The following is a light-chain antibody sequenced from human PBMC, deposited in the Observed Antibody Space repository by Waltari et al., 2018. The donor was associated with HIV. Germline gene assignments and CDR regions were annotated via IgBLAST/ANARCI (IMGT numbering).Light chain of an antibody. Sequence: EIVLTQSPATLSLSPGDRASLSCRASQSVGGYLAWYQQNPGQPPRLLIYDASNRATGIPARFSGSGSGTDFTLTISSLEPEDFAVYYCQQRSSWLTFGGGTKVEIK. CDR2: DAS. CDR1: QSVGGY. CDR3: QQRSSWLT. V-gene: IGKV3-11*01. J-gene: IGKJ4*01.